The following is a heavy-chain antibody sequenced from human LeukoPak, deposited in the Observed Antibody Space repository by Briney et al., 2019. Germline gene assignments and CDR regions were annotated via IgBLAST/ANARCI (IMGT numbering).Heavy chain of an antibody. CDR1: GFTFSDYY. Sequence: GGSLRLSCAASGFTFSDYYMSWIRQAPGKGLEWVSYISRGGSTTYYADSVKGRFTISRDNAKNSLSLQTNSLRGEDTAVYYCARYYGSGFMDVWGRGTTVTVS. V-gene: IGHV3-11*01. CDR3: ARYYGSGFMDV. J-gene: IGHJ6*02. CDR2: ISRGGSTT. D-gene: IGHD3-10*01.